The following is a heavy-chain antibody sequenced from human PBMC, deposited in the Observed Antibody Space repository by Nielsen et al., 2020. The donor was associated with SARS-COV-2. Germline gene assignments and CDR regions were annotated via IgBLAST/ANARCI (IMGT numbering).Heavy chain of an antibody. V-gene: IGHV3-23*01. CDR3: ARALAAVDYFDY. Sequence: GESLKISCAASGFTFATYAMTWVRQAPGKGLEWVSTISDSGGNTYYADSVKGRFTISRDNSKNTLYLQMNSLRAEDTAVYYCARALAAVDYFDYWGQGTLVTVSS. CDR1: GFTFATYA. CDR2: ISDSGGNT. J-gene: IGHJ4*02. D-gene: IGHD6-13*01.